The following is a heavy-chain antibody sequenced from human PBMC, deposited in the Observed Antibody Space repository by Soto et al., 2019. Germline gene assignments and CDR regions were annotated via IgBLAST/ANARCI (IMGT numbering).Heavy chain of an antibody. Sequence: PSQTLSLTCAISWDSVSSNSAACNWIRQSPSRGLEWLGRTYYRSKWNNDYALSVKSRITINPDTPKNQVSLHLYSVTPEDTAVYYCTGITSFRGMDVWGQGTPVTVSS. V-gene: IGHV6-1*01. D-gene: IGHD3-10*01. CDR1: WDSVSSNSAA. J-gene: IGHJ6*02. CDR2: TYYRSKWNN. CDR3: TGITSFRGMDV.